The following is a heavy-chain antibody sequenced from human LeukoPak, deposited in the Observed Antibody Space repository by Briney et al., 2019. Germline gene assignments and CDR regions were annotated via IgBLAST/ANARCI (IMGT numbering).Heavy chain of an antibody. CDR1: GYTFTSYG. CDR2: INPNSGGT. CDR3: ARGEYGDYYFDY. V-gene: IGHV1-2*02. Sequence: ASVKVCCKASGYTFTSYGISWVRQAPGQGLEWMGWINPNSGGTNYAQKFQGRVTMTRDTSISTAYMELSRLRSDDTAVYYCARGEYGDYYFDYWGQGTLVTVSS. J-gene: IGHJ4*02. D-gene: IGHD4-17*01.